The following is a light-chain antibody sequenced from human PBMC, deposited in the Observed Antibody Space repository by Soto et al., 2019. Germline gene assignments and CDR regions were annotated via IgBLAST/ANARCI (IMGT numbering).Light chain of an antibody. CDR1: QSVSSS. Sequence: EIVLTQSPATLSLSPGERTTLSCRASQSVSSSLAWYQQKPGQAPRLLIYDASNRATGVPARFSGSGSGTDFTLTISSLEPEDFAVYYCQQYYSWPHIFGQGTKVEIK. CDR3: QQYYSWPHI. CDR2: DAS. J-gene: IGKJ2*01. V-gene: IGKV3-11*01.